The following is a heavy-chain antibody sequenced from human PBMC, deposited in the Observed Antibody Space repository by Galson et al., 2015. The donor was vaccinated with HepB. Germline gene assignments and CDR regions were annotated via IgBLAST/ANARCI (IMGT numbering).Heavy chain of an antibody. CDR3: ARGPPRVAVDDYGMDV. Sequence: SLRLSCAASGFTFSSYAMHWVRQAPGKGLEWVAVISYDGSNKYYADSVKGRFTISRDNSKNTLYLQMNSLRAEDTAVYYCARGPPRVAVDDYGMDVWGQGTTVTVSS. CDR2: ISYDGSNK. V-gene: IGHV3-30*04. CDR1: GFTFSSYA. D-gene: IGHD6-19*01. J-gene: IGHJ6*02.